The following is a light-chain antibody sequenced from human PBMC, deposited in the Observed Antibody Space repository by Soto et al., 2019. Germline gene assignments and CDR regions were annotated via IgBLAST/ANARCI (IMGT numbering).Light chain of an antibody. V-gene: IGKV1-39*01. CDR1: QSIRSY. CDR3: QQHNNWPRT. CDR2: AAS. J-gene: IGKJ1*01. Sequence: DIQMTQSPSSLSASVGDRVTITCRASQSIRSYLSLNQQQPGKAPKLLIYAASTLQCGVPARFSGSGSGTYFTLTISSMQPEDFETYYCQQHNNWPRTFGQGTKVDIK.